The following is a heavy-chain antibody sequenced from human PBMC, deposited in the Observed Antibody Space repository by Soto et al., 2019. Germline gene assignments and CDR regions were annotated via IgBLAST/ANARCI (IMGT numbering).Heavy chain of an antibody. CDR2: IRSKANSYAT. Sequence: GGSLRLSCAASGFTFSGSARHWVRQASGKGLEWVGRIRSKANSYATAYAASVKGRFTISRDDSKNTAYLQMNSLKTEDTAVYYCTSPYCSGGSCYSPYDAFDIWGQGTMVTVSS. CDR3: TSPYCSGGSCYSPYDAFDI. J-gene: IGHJ3*02. CDR1: GFTFSGSA. V-gene: IGHV3-73*01. D-gene: IGHD2-15*01.